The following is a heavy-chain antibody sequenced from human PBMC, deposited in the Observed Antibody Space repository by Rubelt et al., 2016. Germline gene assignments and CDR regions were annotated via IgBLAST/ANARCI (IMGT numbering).Heavy chain of an antibody. J-gene: IGHJ4*02. V-gene: IGHV1-24*01. CDR3: ATGIIRLKPFDY. CDR2: FDPEDGET. Sequence: GLEWMGGFDPEDGETIYAKKFQGRVTMTEDTSTDTAYMELSSLRSEDTAVYYCATGIIRLKPFDYWGQGTLVTVSS. D-gene: IGHD2-15*01.